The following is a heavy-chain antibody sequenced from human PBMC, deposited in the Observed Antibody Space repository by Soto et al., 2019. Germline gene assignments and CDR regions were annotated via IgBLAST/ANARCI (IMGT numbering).Heavy chain of an antibody. CDR3: ALLTYYYDSSGYYSSAEYFQY. CDR1: GFSLSTSGVG. V-gene: IGHV2-5*02. Sequence: QITLKESGPTLVKPTQTLTLTCTFSGFSLSTSGVGVGWIRQPPGKALEWLALIYWDDDKRYSPSLKSRLTITKDTSNNQVVLTMTNMDPVDTATYYCALLTYYYDSSGYYSSAEYFQYWGQGTLVTVSS. D-gene: IGHD3-22*01. J-gene: IGHJ1*01. CDR2: IYWDDDK.